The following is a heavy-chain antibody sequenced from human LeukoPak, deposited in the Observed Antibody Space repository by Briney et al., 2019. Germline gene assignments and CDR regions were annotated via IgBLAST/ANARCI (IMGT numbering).Heavy chain of an antibody. Sequence: PGGSLRLSCAASGFTFSSYGMHWVRQAPGKGLEWVAFIRYDGSNKYYADSVKGRFTISRDNSKNTLYLQMNSLRAEDTAVYYCAKDLVGVTVTTGYWGQGTLVTVSS. V-gene: IGHV3-30*02. CDR3: AKDLVGVTVTTGY. J-gene: IGHJ4*02. D-gene: IGHD4-17*01. CDR1: GFTFSSYG. CDR2: IRYDGSNK.